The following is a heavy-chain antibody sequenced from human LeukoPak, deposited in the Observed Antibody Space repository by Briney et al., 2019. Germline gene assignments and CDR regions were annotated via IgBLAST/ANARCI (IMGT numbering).Heavy chain of an antibody. CDR1: GGTFSSYA. CDR3: ARGDHSGYYYYYGMDV. CDR2: IIPIFGIA. Sequence: ASVKVSCKASGGTFSSYAISWVRQAPGQGLEWMGRIIPIFGIANYAQKFQGRVTITADKSTSTAYMELSSLRSEDTAVYYCARGDHSGYYYYYGMDVWGQGTTVTVSS. J-gene: IGHJ6*02. V-gene: IGHV1-69*04. D-gene: IGHD6-19*01.